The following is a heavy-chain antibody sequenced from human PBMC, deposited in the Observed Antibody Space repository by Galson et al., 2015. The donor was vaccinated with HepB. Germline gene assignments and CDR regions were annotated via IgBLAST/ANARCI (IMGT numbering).Heavy chain of an antibody. V-gene: IGHV3-23*01. J-gene: IGHJ4*02. D-gene: IGHD2-21*02. CDR3: ANRNGDDGHVDY. CDR2: ISANGGRI. CDR1: GFTFSSND. Sequence: SLRLSCAASGFTFSSNDMRWVRQAPGKGLEWVSSISANGGRIYYPDSVKGRFTVSRDNSKNTLSLQMNSLRVEDTAVYYCANRNGDDGHVDYWGQGTLVTVSS.